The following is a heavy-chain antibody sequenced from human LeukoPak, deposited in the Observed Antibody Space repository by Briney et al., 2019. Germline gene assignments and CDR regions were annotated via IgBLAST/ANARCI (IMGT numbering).Heavy chain of an antibody. D-gene: IGHD3-22*01. V-gene: IGHV3-48*03. CDR1: SFTFTIHE. Sequence: GASLRLSWAASSFTFTIHEIKCARHAPGEWLEWVSYISSCCSTIYYADSVKGRFTISRDKAKNSLYLQMNSLRGEDTAVYYCARGGHYYDSSGYYEDDYWGQGTLVTVSS. CDR3: ARGGHYYDSSGYYEDDY. CDR2: ISSCCSTI. J-gene: IGHJ4*02.